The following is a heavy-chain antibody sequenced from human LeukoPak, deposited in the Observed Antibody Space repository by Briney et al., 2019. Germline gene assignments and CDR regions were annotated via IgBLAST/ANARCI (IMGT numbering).Heavy chain of an antibody. CDR1: GFTFSRYN. CDR3: ARYYYDSSGYYCYFDY. J-gene: IGHJ4*02. CDR2: IKQDGSEK. Sequence: GGSLRLSCAASGFTFSRYNMNWVRQAPGKGLEWVANIKQDGSEKYYVDSVKGRFTISRDNAKNSLYLQMNSLRAEDTAVYYCARYYYDSSGYYCYFDYWGQGTLVTVSS. D-gene: IGHD3-22*01. V-gene: IGHV3-7*04.